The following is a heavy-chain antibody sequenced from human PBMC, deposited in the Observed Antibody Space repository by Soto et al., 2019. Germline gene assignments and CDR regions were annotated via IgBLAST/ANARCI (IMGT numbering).Heavy chain of an antibody. CDR2: ISTSSSSI. CDR3: ARGELLATINYYFDY. Sequence: PGGSLRLSCAASGFTFSSYSMNWVRQAPGKGLEWVSYISTSSSSIYYGDSVKGRFTISRDNAKNSLYLQMNSLRAEDTAFYYCARGELLATINYYFDYWGQGALVTVSS. D-gene: IGHD1-26*01. J-gene: IGHJ4*02. CDR1: GFTFSSYS. V-gene: IGHV3-48*01.